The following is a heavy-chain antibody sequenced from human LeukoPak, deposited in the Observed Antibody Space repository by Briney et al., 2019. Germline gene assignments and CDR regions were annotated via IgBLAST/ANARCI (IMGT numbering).Heavy chain of an antibody. D-gene: IGHD3-3*01. Sequence: GGSLRLSCAASGFTFSSYEMNWVRQAPGKGLEWVSYISSSGSTIYYADSVKGRFTISRDDSKNTLYLQMNSLRAEDTAIYYCSRNYDFWSGYQTVVWFDPWGQGTLVTVSS. V-gene: IGHV3-48*03. CDR1: GFTFSSYE. CDR2: ISSSGSTI. J-gene: IGHJ5*02. CDR3: SRNYDFWSGYQTVVWFDP.